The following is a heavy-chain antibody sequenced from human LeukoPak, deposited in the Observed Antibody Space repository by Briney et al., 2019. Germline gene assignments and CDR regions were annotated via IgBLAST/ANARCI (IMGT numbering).Heavy chain of an antibody. CDR1: GFTFSSYW. D-gene: IGHD6-13*01. CDR2: IKQDGSAK. CDR3: ASDRGGLSTIAADGRFDY. J-gene: IGHJ4*02. V-gene: IGHV3-7*01. Sequence: GGSLRLSCPASGFTFSSYWMSWVRQAPGKGLEWVANIKQDGSAKYYVDSVKGRFTISNTNTKNSLYLQMTSLRAEDTAVYSCASDRGGLSTIAADGRFDYWGQGALVTVSS.